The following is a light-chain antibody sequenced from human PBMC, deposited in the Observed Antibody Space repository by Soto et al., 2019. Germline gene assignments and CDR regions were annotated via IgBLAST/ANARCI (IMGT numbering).Light chain of an antibody. CDR3: QQYNNWGT. Sequence: EIVMTQSPATLSVSPGERATLSCRASQSVSSNLAWYQQKPGQAPRLLIYGASTRATGIPARFSGSGSGTEFTLTISSLQSEDFAVYYCQQYNNWGTFGQGTXLXI. CDR2: GAS. CDR1: QSVSSN. J-gene: IGKJ1*01. V-gene: IGKV3-15*01.